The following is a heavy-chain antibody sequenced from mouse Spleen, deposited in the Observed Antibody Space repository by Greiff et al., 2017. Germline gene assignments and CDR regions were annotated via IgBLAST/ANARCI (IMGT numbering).Heavy chain of an antibody. D-gene: IGHD1-1*01. CDR3: ARWDGKDY. CDR1: GYTFTSYT. V-gene: IGHV1-4*01. J-gene: IGHJ2*01. Sequence: LVESGAELARPGASVKMSCKASGYTFTSYTMHWVKQRPGQGLEWIGYINPSSGYTNYNQKFKDKATLTADKSSSTAYMQLSSLTSEDSAVYYCARWDGKDYWGQGTTLTVSS. CDR2: INPSSGYT.